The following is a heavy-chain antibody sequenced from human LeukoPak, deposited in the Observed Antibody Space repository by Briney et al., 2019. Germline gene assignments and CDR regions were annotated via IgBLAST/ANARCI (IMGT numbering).Heavy chain of an antibody. V-gene: IGHV1-46*01. CDR2: INPSGGST. CDR3: ARDFVYYGSGSYINWFDP. D-gene: IGHD3-10*01. Sequence: ASVKVSCKASGYTFTSYYMHWVRQAPEQGLEWMGIINPSGGSTSYAQKFQGRVTMTRDTSTSTVYMELSSLRSEDTAVYYCARDFVYYGSGSYINWFDPWGQGTLVTVSS. CDR1: GYTFTSYY. J-gene: IGHJ5*02.